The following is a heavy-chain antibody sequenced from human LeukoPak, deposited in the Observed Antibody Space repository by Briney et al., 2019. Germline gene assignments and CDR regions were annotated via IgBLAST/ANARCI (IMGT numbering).Heavy chain of an antibody. CDR2: MNPNSGNT. CDR3: ARAGYSSSRYYYYCMDV. CDR1: GYTFTSYD. J-gene: IGHJ6*03. D-gene: IGHD6-6*01. V-gene: IGHV1-8*01. Sequence: ASVKVSCKASGYTFTSYDINWVRQATGQGLEWMGWMNPNSGNTGYAQKFQGRVTMTRNTSISTAYMELSSLRSEDTAVYYCARAGYSSSRYYYYCMDVWGKGTTVTVSS.